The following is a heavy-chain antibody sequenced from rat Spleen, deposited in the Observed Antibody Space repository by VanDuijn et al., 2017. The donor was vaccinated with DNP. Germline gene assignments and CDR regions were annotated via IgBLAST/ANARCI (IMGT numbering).Heavy chain of an antibody. J-gene: IGHJ4*01. CDR1: GFIFSNYW. CDR3: ARESGYSSYMDA. D-gene: IGHD1-2*01. CDR2: ISNTGDHT. V-gene: IGHV5-31*01. Sequence: EVQLVESGGGLVQPGRSLKLSCAASGFIFSNYWMTWIRQAPGKGLEWVASISNTGDHTYYSDSVKGRFSLSRDNAKSTLYLQLNSLRSEDTAMYFCARESGYSSYMDAWGQGASVTVSS.